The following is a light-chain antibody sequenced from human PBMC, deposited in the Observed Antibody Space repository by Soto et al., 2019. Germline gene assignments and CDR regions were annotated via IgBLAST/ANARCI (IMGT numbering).Light chain of an antibody. V-gene: IGKV3-20*01. CDR1: QSVSSNY. CDR3: QQYGRPPT. Sequence: IVLTQSPDTLSLSPGDRATLSCRAIQSVSSNYLAWYKQKLGQAPRLLIYDASRRATGLPDRFSCSGSGTDFTPTLSRLEPEDFVVYYCQQYGRPPTFGIGTKV. CDR2: DAS. J-gene: IGKJ1*01.